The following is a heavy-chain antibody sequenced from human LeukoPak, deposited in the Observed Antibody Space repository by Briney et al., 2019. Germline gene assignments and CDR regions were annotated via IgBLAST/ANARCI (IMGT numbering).Heavy chain of an antibody. D-gene: IGHD6-19*01. Sequence: GESLKISCKGSGYSFTSYWIGWVRQMPGKGLEWMGIIYPGDSDTRYSPSFQGQVTMSADKSLSTAYLQWSSLKASDTAMYYCARRDGSDWNYFDYWGQGTLVTVSA. V-gene: IGHV5-51*01. J-gene: IGHJ4*02. CDR2: IYPGDSDT. CDR1: GYSFTSYW. CDR3: ARRDGSDWNYFDY.